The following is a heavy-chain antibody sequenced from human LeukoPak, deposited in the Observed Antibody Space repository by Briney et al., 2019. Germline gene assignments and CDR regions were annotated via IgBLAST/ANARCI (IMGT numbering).Heavy chain of an antibody. V-gene: IGHV3-21*01. CDR1: GFTFSSYS. Sequence: PGGSLRLSCAASGFTFSSYSMNWVRQAPGKGLEWVSSISSSSSYIYYADSVKGRFTISRDNAKNSLYLHMNSLRVDDTAVYYCVGEMDSGWYPYWGPGTLVTVSS. CDR3: VGEMDSGWYPY. J-gene: IGHJ4*02. D-gene: IGHD6-19*01. CDR2: ISSSSSYI.